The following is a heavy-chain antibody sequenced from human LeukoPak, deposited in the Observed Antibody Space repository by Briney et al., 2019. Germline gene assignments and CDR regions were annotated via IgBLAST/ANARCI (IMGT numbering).Heavy chain of an antibody. CDR1: GFTVNNNY. CDR2: INSDGSST. CDR3: ARGSYYYDTRG. Sequence: GGSLRLSCAASGFTVNNNYMTWVRQAPGKGLVWVSRINSDGSSTAYADSVKGRFTISRDNAKNTVYLQMNSLRAEDTAVYYCARGSYYYDTRGWGQGTLVTVSS. V-gene: IGHV3-74*01. J-gene: IGHJ4*02. D-gene: IGHD3-22*01.